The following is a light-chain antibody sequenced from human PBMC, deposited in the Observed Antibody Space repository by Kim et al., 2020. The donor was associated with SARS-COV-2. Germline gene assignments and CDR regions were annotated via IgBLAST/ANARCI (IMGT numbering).Light chain of an antibody. CDR3: CSYAGSSNV. CDR1: SSDVGSYNL. Sequence: LTQPASVSGSPGQSITISCTGTSSDVGSYNLVSWYQQHPGKAPKLMIYEGSKRPSGVSNRFSGSKSGNTASLTISGLQAEDEADYYCCSYAGSSNVFGTGTKVTVL. J-gene: IGLJ1*01. CDR2: EGS. V-gene: IGLV2-23*03.